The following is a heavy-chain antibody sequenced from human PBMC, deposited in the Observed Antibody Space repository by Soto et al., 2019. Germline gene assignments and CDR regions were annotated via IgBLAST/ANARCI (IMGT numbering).Heavy chain of an antibody. CDR2: MNPNSGNT. V-gene: IGHV1-8*01. J-gene: IGHJ6*02. Sequence: QVQLVQSGAEVKNPGASVKVSCKASGYTFTSYDINWVRQATGQGLEWMGWMNPNSGNTGYAQKFQGRVTMTRNTSISTAYMELSSLRSEDTAVYYCARRGYSSSWYYYYYSGMDVWGQGTTVTVSS. CDR3: ARRGYSSSWYYYYYSGMDV. CDR1: GYTFTSYD. D-gene: IGHD6-13*01.